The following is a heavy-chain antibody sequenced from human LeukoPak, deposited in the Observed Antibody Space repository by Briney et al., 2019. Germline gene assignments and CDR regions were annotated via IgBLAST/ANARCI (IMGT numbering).Heavy chain of an antibody. J-gene: IGHJ4*02. Sequence: SETLSLTCAVYGGSITGYYWSWIRQTPGRGLEWVGEIHYPGATSYNPSLKSRATISTDTSKNQFSLRLSSVTAADTAVYYCARGNILTGYCLDFWGQGALVTVSS. D-gene: IGHD3-9*01. CDR3: ARGNILTGYCLDF. V-gene: IGHV4-34*01. CDR1: GGSITGYY. CDR2: IHYPGAT.